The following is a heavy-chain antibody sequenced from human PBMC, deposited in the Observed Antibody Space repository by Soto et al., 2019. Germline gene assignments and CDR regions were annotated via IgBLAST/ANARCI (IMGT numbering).Heavy chain of an antibody. CDR1: GFTFSSYS. CDR3: ARVTEYSYGQPFDY. V-gene: IGHV3-21*01. Sequence: PGGSLRLSCAASGFTFSSYSMNWVCQAPGKGLEWVSSISSSSSYIYYADSVKGRFTISRDNAKNSLYLQMNSLRAEDTAVYYCARVTEYSYGQPFDYWGQGTLVTVSS. D-gene: IGHD5-18*01. CDR2: ISSSSSYI. J-gene: IGHJ4*02.